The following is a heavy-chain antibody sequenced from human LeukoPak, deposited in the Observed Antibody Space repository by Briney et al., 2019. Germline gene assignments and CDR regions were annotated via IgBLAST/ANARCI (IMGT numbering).Heavy chain of an antibody. Sequence: GGSLRLSCAASGFTFSSYGMNWVRQAPGKGLEWVSSITSKSTHIYYADSLKGRFTISRDNTKNSLYLQMNSLRAEDTAVYYCARDSCGGDRYSGHDYWGQGTLVTVSS. CDR1: GFTFSSYG. CDR3: ARDSCGGDRYSGHDY. J-gene: IGHJ4*02. CDR2: ITSKSTHI. D-gene: IGHD2-21*02. V-gene: IGHV3-21*01.